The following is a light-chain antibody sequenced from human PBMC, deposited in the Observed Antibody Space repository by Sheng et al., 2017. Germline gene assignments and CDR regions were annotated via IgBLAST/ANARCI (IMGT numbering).Light chain of an antibody. CDR2: DAS. Sequence: EIVLTQSPGTLSLSPGERVTLSCRASQSVRSYLAWYQQKPGQAPRLLMSDASNRATGIPARFSGSGSGTDFTLTISSLEPEDFAIYYCQHRRAFGPGTKVDIK. CDR1: QSVRSY. V-gene: IGKV3-11*01. CDR3: QHRRA. J-gene: IGKJ3*01.